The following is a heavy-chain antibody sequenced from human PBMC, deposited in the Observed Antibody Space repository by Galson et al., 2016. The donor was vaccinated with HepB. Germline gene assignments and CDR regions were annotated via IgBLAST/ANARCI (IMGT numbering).Heavy chain of an antibody. J-gene: IGHJ3*02. Sequence: SETLSLTCIVSGYSITSAYYWGWLRQSPGKGLEWIGSIHHSGSTFYSPSLKSRVTISADMSKDQLSLKFHSVTAADTAVYFCARENSGRSSGSPFDIWGQGTMVTVSS. CDR3: ARENSGRSSGSPFDI. CDR1: GYSITSAYY. D-gene: IGHD6-19*01. V-gene: IGHV4-38-2*02. CDR2: IHHSGST.